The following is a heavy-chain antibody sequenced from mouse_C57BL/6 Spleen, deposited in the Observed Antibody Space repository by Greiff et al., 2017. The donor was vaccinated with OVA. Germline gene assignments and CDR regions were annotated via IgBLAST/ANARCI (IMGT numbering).Heavy chain of an antibody. CDR2: IDPSDSST. V-gene: IGHV1-69*01. Sequence: QVQLQQPGAELVMPGASVKLSCKASGYTFTSYWMHWVKQRPGQGLEWIGEIDPSDSSTNYNQQFKGKSTLTVDKSSTTAYMQLSSLTSEDSAVYYCARGYYYGSSSLFDYWGQGTTLTVAA. CDR3: ARGYYYGSSSLFDY. D-gene: IGHD1-1*01. CDR1: GYTFTSYW. J-gene: IGHJ2*01.